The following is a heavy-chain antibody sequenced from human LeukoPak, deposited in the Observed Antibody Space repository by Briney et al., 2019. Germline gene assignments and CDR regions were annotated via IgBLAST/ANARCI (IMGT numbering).Heavy chain of an antibody. Sequence: GGSLRLSCAASGFTFDDYAMHWVRQAPGKGLEGVSGINWNGNDIGYADSVKGRFTISRDNAKSSLYLQINSLRAEDMAMYYCAKDNSGWFGHYFESWGQGTLVTVSS. CDR2: INWNGNDI. V-gene: IGHV3-9*03. CDR1: GFTFDDYA. CDR3: AKDNSGWFGHYFES. J-gene: IGHJ4*02. D-gene: IGHD6-19*01.